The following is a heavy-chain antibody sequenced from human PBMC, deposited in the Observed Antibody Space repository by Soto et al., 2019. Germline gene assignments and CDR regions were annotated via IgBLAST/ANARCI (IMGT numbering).Heavy chain of an antibody. V-gene: IGHV3-23*01. Sequence: PGGSLRLSCAASGFTFSSYGMTWVRQAPGKGLEWVSGISNSGGSKAYAESVKGRFTISRDNPKNTLYLQMDSLRAEDTAIYYCGRVSYVNGPYDYWGQGALVTVSS. J-gene: IGHJ4*02. CDR2: ISNSGGSK. D-gene: IGHD2-8*01. CDR1: GFTFSSYG. CDR3: GRVSYVNGPYDY.